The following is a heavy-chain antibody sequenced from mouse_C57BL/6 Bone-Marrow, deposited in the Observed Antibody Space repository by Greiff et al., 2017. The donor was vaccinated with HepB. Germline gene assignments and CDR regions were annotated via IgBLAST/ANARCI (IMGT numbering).Heavy chain of an antibody. D-gene: IGHD1-1*01. Sequence: VQLQHSGAELVRPGASVKLSCTASGFNIKDYYMHWVKQRPEQGLEWIGRIDPEDGDTEYAPKFQGKATMTADTSSNTAYLQLSSLTSEDTAVYYCTKTVVAPSYWYFDVWGTGTTVTVSS. CDR1: GFNIKDYY. CDR2: IDPEDGDT. J-gene: IGHJ1*03. V-gene: IGHV14-1*01. CDR3: TKTVVAPSYWYFDV.